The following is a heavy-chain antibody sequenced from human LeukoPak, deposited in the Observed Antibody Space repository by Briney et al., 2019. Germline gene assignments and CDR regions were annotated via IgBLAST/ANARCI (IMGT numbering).Heavy chain of an antibody. CDR2: IIPIFGTA. D-gene: IGHD4-17*01. CDR1: GGTFSSYA. J-gene: IGHJ4*02. CDR3: ARDHDYGDYPGGEVHFDY. V-gene: IGHV1-69*05. Sequence: SVKVSCKASGGTFSSYAISWVRQAPGQGLEWMGGIIPIFGTANYAQKVQGRVTITTDESTTTAYMELSSLRSEDTAVYYCARDHDYGDYPGGEVHFDYWGQGTLVTVSS.